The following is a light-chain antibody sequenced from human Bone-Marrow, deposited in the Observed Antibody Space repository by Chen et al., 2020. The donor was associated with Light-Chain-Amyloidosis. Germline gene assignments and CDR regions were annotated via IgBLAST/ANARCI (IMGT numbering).Light chain of an antibody. V-gene: IGKV3-20*01. Sequence: EIVLTQSPGTLSLSPGEEANLSCRASQTISSNYLTGYQQKFGQAPSLLIYGSSSRATGIPDRFTRSGSGTDFTLTINRLEPEEFAMEYCQQYGTSPLTFGGGTKVEIK. CDR1: QTISSNY. CDR2: GSS. J-gene: IGKJ4*01. CDR3: QQYGTSPLT.